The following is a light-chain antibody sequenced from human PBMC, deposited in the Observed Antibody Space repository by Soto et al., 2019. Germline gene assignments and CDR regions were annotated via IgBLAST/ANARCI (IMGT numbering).Light chain of an antibody. V-gene: IGKV3-15*01. CDR3: QQYSNWPPWT. J-gene: IGKJ1*01. CDR2: GAS. CDR1: QSVSGK. Sequence: IVFTLNTGTPSFSPGERSTPSCRALQSVSGKYLAWYQQKPYHAPRLLLYGASTRATGIPARFSGSGSGTEFTLTISSLQYEDFAVYYCQQYSNWPPWTFGQGTKVDIK.